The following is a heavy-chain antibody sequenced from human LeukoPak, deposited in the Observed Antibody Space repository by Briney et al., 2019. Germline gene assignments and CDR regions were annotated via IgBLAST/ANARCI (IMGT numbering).Heavy chain of an antibody. CDR3: ASSRYDILTGHYNFDY. CDR2: IYWHNEN. Sequence: SGLTLVKPTQTLTLTCTFSGFSLSTGGVGVGWIRQPSGKAPEWLALIYWHNENRNSPPLKSRLTITKDTTKNQVVLTMTHMDPVDTATYYCASSRYDILTGHYNFDYWGQGTLVTVSS. V-gene: IGHV2-5*01. J-gene: IGHJ4*02. CDR1: GFSLSTGGVG. D-gene: IGHD3-9*01.